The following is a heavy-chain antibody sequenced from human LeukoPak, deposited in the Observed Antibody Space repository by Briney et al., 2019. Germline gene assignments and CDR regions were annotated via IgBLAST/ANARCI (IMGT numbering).Heavy chain of an antibody. CDR3: ARAPHRYCSGGSCYWDY. Sequence: PSQTLSLNCSVSGGSISSGGYYWSWIRQPPGKGLEWIGYIYHSGSTYYNPSLKSRVTISVDRSKNQFSLKLSSVTAADTAVYYCARAPHRYCSGGSCYWDYWGQGILVTVAS. J-gene: IGHJ4*02. CDR1: GGSISSGGYY. D-gene: IGHD2-15*01. V-gene: IGHV4-30-2*01. CDR2: IYHSGST.